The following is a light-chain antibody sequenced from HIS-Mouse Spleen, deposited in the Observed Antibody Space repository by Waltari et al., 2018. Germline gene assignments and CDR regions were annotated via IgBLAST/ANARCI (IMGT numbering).Light chain of an antibody. Sequence: QSVLTQPPSVSAAPGQKVTIPCSGSSPNLANNYVPCYQQLPGTAPKLPIYDNNKRPSGIPDRFSGSKSGTSATLGITGLQTGDEADYYCGTWDSSLSAGVFGGGTKLTVL. CDR1: SPNLANNY. CDR2: DNN. J-gene: IGLJ3*02. CDR3: GTWDSSLSAGV. V-gene: IGLV1-51*01.